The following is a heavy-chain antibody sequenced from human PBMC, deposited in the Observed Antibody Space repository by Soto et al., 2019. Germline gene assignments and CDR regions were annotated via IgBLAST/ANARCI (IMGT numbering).Heavy chain of an antibody. V-gene: IGHV3-23*01. CDR2: ISGSGDTT. Sequence: PGGSLRLSCAASGFTFSSYAMTWVRQAPGRGLEWVSIISGSGDTTYYADSVKGRFTISRDNSKNTLYLQMNSLRAEDTAVYYCARGWELHDYWGQGTLVTVSS. CDR3: ARGWELHDY. D-gene: IGHD1-26*01. J-gene: IGHJ4*02. CDR1: GFTFSSYA.